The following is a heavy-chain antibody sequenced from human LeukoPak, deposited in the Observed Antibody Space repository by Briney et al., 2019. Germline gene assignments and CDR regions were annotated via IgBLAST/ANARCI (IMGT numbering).Heavy chain of an antibody. CDR3: ATGRITMVRGVRNWFDP. Sequence: GASVKVSCKVSGYTLTELSMHWVRQAPGKGLEWMGGFDPEDGETVYAQKFQGRVTMTEDTSTDTAYMELSSLRSEDTAVYYCATGRITMVRGVRNWFDPWGQGTLVTVSS. D-gene: IGHD3-10*01. CDR1: GYTLTELS. J-gene: IGHJ5*02. CDR2: FDPEDGET. V-gene: IGHV1-24*01.